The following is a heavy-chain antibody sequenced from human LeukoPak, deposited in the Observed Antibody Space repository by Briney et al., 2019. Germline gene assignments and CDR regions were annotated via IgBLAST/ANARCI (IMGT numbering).Heavy chain of an antibody. CDR2: MYNSGST. CDR1: GGSISSYY. V-gene: IGHV4-59*12. Sequence: SETLSLTCTVSGGSISSYYWSWIRQPPGKGVEWIGYMYNSGSTNYNPSLKSRVSISVDMSKNQFSLRLSSVTAADTAVYYCARGSQSLGYCSGGSCRAKIFDYWGQGTLVTVSS. J-gene: IGHJ4*02. D-gene: IGHD2-15*01. CDR3: ARGSQSLGYCSGGSCRAKIFDY.